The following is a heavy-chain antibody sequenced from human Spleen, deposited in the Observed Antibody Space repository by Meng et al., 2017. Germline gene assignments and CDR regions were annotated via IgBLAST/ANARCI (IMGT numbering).Heavy chain of an antibody. CDR2: VNPSDGRT. CDR3: ARVGELIRDY. V-gene: IGHV1-46*01. Sequence: QVQLVQSGAEVRKPGASVRLSCKASGYTFTSSYLHWVRQAPGQGLEWMGVVNPSDGRTTYAHRFQGRVTMTRDTSTNTVYMELRSLGFHDTAVYYCARVGELIRDYWGQGTLVTVSS. CDR1: GYTFTSSY. D-gene: IGHD1-26*01. J-gene: IGHJ4*02.